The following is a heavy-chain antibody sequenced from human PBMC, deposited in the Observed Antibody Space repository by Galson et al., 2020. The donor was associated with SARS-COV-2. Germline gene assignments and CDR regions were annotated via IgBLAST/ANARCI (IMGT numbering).Heavy chain of an antibody. CDR3: AQGRQKAYGIFDY. V-gene: IGHV3-23*01. CDR1: RSTFSNYP. Sequence: GGSLRLSCAASRSTFSNYPMTWVRQAPGKGLEWVSTISFSAGTTYYADSVKGRFTISRDNSKSTLYLQMNNLRAEDTAIYYCAQGRQKAYGIFDYWGQGTLVTVSS. CDR2: ISFSAGTT. D-gene: IGHD4-17*01. J-gene: IGHJ4*01.